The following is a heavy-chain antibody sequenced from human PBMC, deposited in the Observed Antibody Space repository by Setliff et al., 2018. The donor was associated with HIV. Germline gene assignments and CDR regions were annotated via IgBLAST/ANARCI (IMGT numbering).Heavy chain of an antibody. CDR2: VHYSGNT. V-gene: IGHV4-61*01. Sequence: SETLSLTCTVSGDSINSGNYYWSWIRQTPGKGLEWIGYVHYSGNTRYNPSLKSRVTISVDTSKNKFSLKLSPVTAADTAVYYCASEKVAWTVSDSFFEFWGQGVPVTVSS. J-gene: IGHJ4*02. CDR1: GDSINSGNYY. CDR3: ASEKVAWTVSDSFFEF. D-gene: IGHD2-15*01.